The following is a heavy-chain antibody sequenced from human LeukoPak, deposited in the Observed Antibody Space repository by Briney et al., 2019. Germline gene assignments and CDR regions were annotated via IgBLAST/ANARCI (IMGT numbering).Heavy chain of an antibody. CDR1: GDSISNYD. J-gene: IGHJ5*01. D-gene: IGHD5-12*01. CDR3: ARGMAAAYDYNWLDS. V-gene: IGHV4-4*07. CDR2: IYGSGNT. Sequence: SETLSLTCTVSGDSISNYDWTWIRQPAGKGLEWIGRIYGSGNTRYNPSLKSRVSMSIDTSKNQFSLKLSSVTAADTAVYFCARGMAAAYDYNWLDSWGQGTLVTVTS.